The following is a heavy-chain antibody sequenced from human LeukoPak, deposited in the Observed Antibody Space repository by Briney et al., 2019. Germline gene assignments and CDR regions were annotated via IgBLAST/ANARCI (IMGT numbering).Heavy chain of an antibody. CDR3: AKDDYYDTSGYRD. Sequence: GGSLRLSCAASGFTFSSYAMSWVRQAPGKGLEWVSAIGGSGGSTYYADSVKGRFTISRDNSKNTLYLQMNSLRAEDTAVYYCAKDDYYDTSGYRDWGQGTLVTVSS. CDR1: GFTFSSYA. V-gene: IGHV3-23*01. CDR2: IGGSGGST. D-gene: IGHD3-22*01. J-gene: IGHJ4*02.